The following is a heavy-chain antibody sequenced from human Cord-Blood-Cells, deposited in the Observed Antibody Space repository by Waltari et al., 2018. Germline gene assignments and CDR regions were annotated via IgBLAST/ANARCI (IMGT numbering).Heavy chain of an antibody. V-gene: IGHV4-59*11. CDR3: ARARLGAADAFDI. D-gene: IGHD3-10*01. CDR2: ICYSGST. Sequence: QVQLQESGPGLVKPSETLSLTCTVSGGSISSHYWSWIRQPPGKGLEWIGYICYSGSTNYNPSLKSRVTISVDTSKNRFSLKLSSVTAADTAVYYCARARLGAADAFDIWGQGTMVTVSS. CDR1: GGSISSHY. J-gene: IGHJ3*02.